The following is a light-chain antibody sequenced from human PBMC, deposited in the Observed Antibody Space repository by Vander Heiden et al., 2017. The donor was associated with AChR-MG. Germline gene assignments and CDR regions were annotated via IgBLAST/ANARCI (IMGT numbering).Light chain of an antibody. CDR2: GAS. CDR1: QSVSSN. V-gene: IGKV3-15*01. J-gene: IGKJ3*01. CDR3: QQYNNWPPVT. Sequence: ELVMTQSPATLSVSPGERATLSCRASQSVSSNLAWYQQKPGQAPRLLIYGASTRATGIPARFSGSGSGTEFTLTISSLQSEDFAVYYCQQYNNWPPVTFGHGTKVDIK.